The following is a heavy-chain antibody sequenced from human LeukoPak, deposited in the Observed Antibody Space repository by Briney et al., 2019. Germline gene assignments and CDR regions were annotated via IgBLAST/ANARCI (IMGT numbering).Heavy chain of an antibody. CDR1: GFTFSSYW. Sequence: GGSLRPSCAASGFTFSSYWMTWVRQAPGKGLECVANINDDGSDANYVDSVKGRFTVSRDNAKNSLYLQLNSLRAEDTAVYYCATRYCTIAACRASSHHCFDDWGKGTTVTVSS. V-gene: IGHV3-7*01. CDR2: INDDGSDA. J-gene: IGHJ6*04. CDR3: ATRYCTIAACRASSHHCFDD. D-gene: IGHD2-8*01.